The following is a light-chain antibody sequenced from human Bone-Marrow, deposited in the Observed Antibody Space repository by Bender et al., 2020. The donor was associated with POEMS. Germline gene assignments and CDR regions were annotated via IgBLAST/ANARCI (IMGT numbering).Light chain of an antibody. CDR2: DVS. J-gene: IGLJ2*01. CDR3: SSYTSSNTLV. V-gene: IGLV2-14*03. CDR1: SSDVGGYHY. Sequence: QSALTQPASVSGSPRQSITISCTGTSSDVGGYHYVSWYQQHPGKAPKLIIYDVSNRPSGVSNRFSGSKSGNTASLTISGLQAEDQADYYCSSYTSSNTLVFGGGTKLTVL.